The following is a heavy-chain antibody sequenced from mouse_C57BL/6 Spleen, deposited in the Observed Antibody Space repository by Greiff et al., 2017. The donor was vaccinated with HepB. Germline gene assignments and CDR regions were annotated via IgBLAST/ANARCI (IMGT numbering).Heavy chain of an antibody. CDR3: TRERDYGSSYEGFAY. CDR2: ISSGGDYI. V-gene: IGHV5-9-1*02. D-gene: IGHD1-1*01. J-gene: IGHJ3*01. CDR1: GFTFSSYA. Sequence: EVKLVESGEGLVKPGGSLKLSCAASGFTFSSYAMSWVRQTPEKRLEWVAYISSGGDYIYYADTVKGRFTISRDNARNTLYLQMSSLKSEDTAMYYCTRERDYGSSYEGFAYWGQGTLVTVSA.